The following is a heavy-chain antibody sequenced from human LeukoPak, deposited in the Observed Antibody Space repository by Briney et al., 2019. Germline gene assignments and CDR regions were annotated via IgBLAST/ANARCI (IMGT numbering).Heavy chain of an antibody. CDR3: ATSGGFVLPNAITGNWYMDV. V-gene: IGHV3-21*01. Sequence: GRSLRLSCGASGFTFSDYSMDWVRQAPGKGLAWVASITSAGGYTYYADSVKGRFTISRDNAQNSLFLQMNSLRAEDTAVYFCATSGGFVLPNAITGNWYMDVWGRGTSVTVSS. CDR1: GFTFSDYS. J-gene: IGHJ6*03. CDR2: ITSAGGYT. D-gene: IGHD2-2*01.